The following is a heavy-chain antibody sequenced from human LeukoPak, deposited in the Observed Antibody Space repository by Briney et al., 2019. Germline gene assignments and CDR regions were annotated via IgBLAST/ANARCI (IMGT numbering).Heavy chain of an antibody. CDR3: ARDHPHYYYDTSGYYDY. D-gene: IGHD3-22*01. Sequence: SQTLSLTCTVSGGSINSGAYYWSWIRQPAGKGLEWIGRIYTSGTTNYNPFLKSRLTISTDTSKNQFSLKLSSVTAADTAVYYCARDHPHYYYDTSGYYDYWGQGILVTVSS. J-gene: IGHJ4*02. V-gene: IGHV4-61*02. CDR2: IYTSGTT. CDR1: GGSINSGAYY.